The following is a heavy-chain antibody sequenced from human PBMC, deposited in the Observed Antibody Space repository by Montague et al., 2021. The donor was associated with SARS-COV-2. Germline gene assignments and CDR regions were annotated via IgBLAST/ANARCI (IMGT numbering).Heavy chain of an antibody. J-gene: IGHJ3*02. D-gene: IGHD1-7*01. Sequence: CAISGDSVAGLSPASDWIRHFPQSRLEWLGRTYYVSSWNTDYAVSVKIRITISPDTSKNQFSLHLNSVTPEDTAVYYCARGWNYAFDIWGQGTMVTVSS. CDR2: TYYVSSWNT. CDR3: ARGWNYAFDI. V-gene: IGHV6-1*01. CDR1: GDSVAGLSPA.